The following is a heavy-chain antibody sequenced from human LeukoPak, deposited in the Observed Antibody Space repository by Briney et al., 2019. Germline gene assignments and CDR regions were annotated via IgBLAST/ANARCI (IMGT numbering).Heavy chain of an antibody. J-gene: IGHJ4*02. D-gene: IGHD3-16*01. CDR1: GFTFSSYA. Sequence: GGSLRLSCAASGFTFSSYAMTWVRQAPGKGLEWVSTIRGSGGSTYYTDSVKGRLTVSRDNNKDMVYLQMSSLRAEDTAVYYCATDGAYGLTHWGQGTLVTVSS. CDR2: IRGSGGST. CDR3: ATDGAYGLTH. V-gene: IGHV3-23*01.